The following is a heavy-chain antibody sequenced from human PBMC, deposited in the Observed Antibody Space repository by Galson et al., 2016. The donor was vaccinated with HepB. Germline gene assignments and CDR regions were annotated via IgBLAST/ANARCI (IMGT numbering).Heavy chain of an antibody. Sequence: SGAEVKKPGESLKISCKGSGYNFLTSWIGWVRQMPGKGLEWMAMIYPSDSDTRYSPSLQGQVTMSVDKSSSTAYLQWSSLKASDTAIYYCARERAGGIGAPISAFDLWGQGTMVTVSS. V-gene: IGHV5-51*01. CDR1: GYNFLTSW. CDR3: ARERAGGIGAPISAFDL. D-gene: IGHD3-10*01. J-gene: IGHJ3*01. CDR2: IYPSDSDT.